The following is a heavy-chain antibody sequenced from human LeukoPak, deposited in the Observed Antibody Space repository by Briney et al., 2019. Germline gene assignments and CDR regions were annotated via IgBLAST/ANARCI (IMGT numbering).Heavy chain of an antibody. CDR1: GFTFSSYA. Sequence: GGSLRLSCAASGFTFSSYAMHWVRQAPGKGLEYVSAISSNGGSTYYANSVKGRFIISRDNSKNTLYLQMGSLRAEDMAVYYCARDRQRSWYSGSWGHYWGQGTLVTVSS. V-gene: IGHV3-64*01. CDR3: ARDRQRSWYSGSWGHY. D-gene: IGHD1-26*01. J-gene: IGHJ4*02. CDR2: ISSNGGST.